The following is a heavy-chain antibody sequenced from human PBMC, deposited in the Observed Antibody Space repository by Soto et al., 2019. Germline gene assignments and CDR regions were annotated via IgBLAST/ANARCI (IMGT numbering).Heavy chain of an antibody. D-gene: IGHD2-21*01. CDR2: ISTYIGNT. J-gene: IGHJ6*02. CDR1: GYTFTNYG. V-gene: IGHV1-18*01. CDR3: ARDCGQRCLPYGFDV. Sequence: QVQLVQSGGEVKKPGASVKVSCKASGYTFTNYGISWVRQAPGQGLEWMGWISTYIGNTVYAQKLQGRVTMTTDTATNTAYVGLRSLRPDDTAVYFCARDCGQRCLPYGFDVWGQGTTVTVSS.